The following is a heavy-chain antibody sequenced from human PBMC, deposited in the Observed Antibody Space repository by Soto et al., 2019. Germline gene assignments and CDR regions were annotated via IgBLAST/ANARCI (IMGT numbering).Heavy chain of an antibody. D-gene: IGHD3-16*01. CDR1: DFTFRNYW. V-gene: IGHV3-7*03. CDR2: IKPDGSAT. J-gene: IGHJ4*02. CDR3: FGGNGGPQ. Sequence: EVQLVESGGALVQPGGSLRLSCATSDFTFRNYWMNWVRQAPGKGLEWVANIKPDGSATNYVDYVKGRFTISRDNVRNSVSLQMNSLGVEDTAVYFCFGGNGGPQWGQGTLVTVSS.